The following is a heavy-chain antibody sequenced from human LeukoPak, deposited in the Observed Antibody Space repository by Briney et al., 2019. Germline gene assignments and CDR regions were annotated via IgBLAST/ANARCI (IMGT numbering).Heavy chain of an antibody. V-gene: IGHV4-30-2*01. CDR3: ARDSYYYDTSGYYPAHINSHCDY. D-gene: IGHD3-22*01. J-gene: IGHJ4*02. CDR1: GGSISSGGYS. CDR2: IYHSGST. Sequence: SETLSLTCAVSGGSISSGGYSWSWIRQPPGKGLEWIGYIYHSGSTYYNPFQGRVTMTRDTSTRTVYLELSSLRSEDTAVYYCARDSYYYDTSGYYPAHINSHCDYWGQGTLVTVSS.